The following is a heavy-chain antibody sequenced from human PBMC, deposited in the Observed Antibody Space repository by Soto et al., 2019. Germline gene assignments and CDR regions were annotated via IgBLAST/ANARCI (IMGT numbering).Heavy chain of an antibody. D-gene: IGHD6-19*01. CDR1: GFSFSTYW. J-gene: IGHJ4*02. CDR3: AGDTGWHIRH. Sequence: EVQLVESGGGLVQPGGSLRLSCAASGFSFSTYWMNWVRQAPGKGLEWVAIIKQDGSEQFYVDSVKGRFTISRDNAKNSAYLQLNSLRDEDTAVYSCAGDTGWHIRHWGQGTLVTVSS. V-gene: IGHV3-7*04. CDR2: IKQDGSEQ.